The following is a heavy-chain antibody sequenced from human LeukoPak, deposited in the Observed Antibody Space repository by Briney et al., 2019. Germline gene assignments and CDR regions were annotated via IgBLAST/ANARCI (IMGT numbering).Heavy chain of an antibody. V-gene: IGHV4-34*01. J-gene: IGHJ6*04. Sequence: SETLSLTCAVYGGSFSGYYWSWIRQPPGKGLEWIGEINHSGSTNYNPSLKSRVTISVDTSKNQFSLKLSSVTAADTAVYYCAIHQLYPFSPMDVWGKGTTVTVSS. D-gene: IGHD2/OR15-2a*01. CDR1: GGSFSGYY. CDR2: INHSGST. CDR3: AIHQLYPFSPMDV.